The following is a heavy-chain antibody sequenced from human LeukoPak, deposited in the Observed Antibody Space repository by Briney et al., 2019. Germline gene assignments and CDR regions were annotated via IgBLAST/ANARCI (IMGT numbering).Heavy chain of an antibody. CDR2: LSSGDST. V-gene: IGHV3-23*01. Sequence: GGTLRLSCVASGFTFRSYGMSWVRQAPGKGLEWVSSLSSGDSTYYADSVKGRFTISRDNSKNTLYLQLNSLRAEDTAVYYCARRGIAVAGLVYWGQGTLVTVSS. CDR3: ARRGIAVAGLVY. D-gene: IGHD6-19*01. J-gene: IGHJ4*02. CDR1: GFTFRSYG.